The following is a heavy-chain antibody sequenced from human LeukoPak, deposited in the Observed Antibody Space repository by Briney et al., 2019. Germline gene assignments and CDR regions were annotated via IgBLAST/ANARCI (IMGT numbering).Heavy chain of an antibody. Sequence: GGSLRLSCAASGFTFDDYDMSWVRHPPGKGLEWVSGINWNGGSTGYADSVKGRFTISRDNAKNSLYLQMNSLRAEDTAVYYCAKDDNYIRFLSWGQGTLVTVSS. CDR3: AKDDNYIRFLS. D-gene: IGHD3-16*01. J-gene: IGHJ5*02. CDR1: GFTFDDYD. CDR2: INWNGGST. V-gene: IGHV3-20*04.